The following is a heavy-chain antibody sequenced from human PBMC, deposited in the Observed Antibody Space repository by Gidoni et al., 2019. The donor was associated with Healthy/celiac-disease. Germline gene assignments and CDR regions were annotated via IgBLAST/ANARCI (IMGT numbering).Heavy chain of an antibody. CDR1: GGSISSSSYY. V-gene: IGHV4-39*01. Sequence: QLQLPESGSGLVKPSETLSLTCTVSGGSISSSSYYWGWIRQPPGKGLEWIGSIYYSGSTYYNPSLKSRVTISVDTSKNQFSLKLSSVTAADTAVYYCARHSLDVLRFLEWFVAAFDIWGQGTMVTVSS. CDR2: IYYSGST. J-gene: IGHJ3*02. D-gene: IGHD3-3*01. CDR3: ARHSLDVLRFLEWFVAAFDI.